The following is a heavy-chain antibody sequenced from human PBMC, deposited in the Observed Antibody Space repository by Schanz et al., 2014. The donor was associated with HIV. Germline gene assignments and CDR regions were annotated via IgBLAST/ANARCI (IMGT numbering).Heavy chain of an antibody. D-gene: IGHD1-26*01. CDR1: GFTLNDHA. Sequence: EEKLVESGGGLVQPGRSLRLSCAASGFTLNDHAMHWVRQAPGKGLEWVSGISWNSGSIGYADSVKGRFTISRDNSKNALYLQMNSLRAEDTAVYYCARDGLSSRGWFDPWGQGTLVTVSS. V-gene: IGHV3-9*01. J-gene: IGHJ5*02. CDR3: ARDGLSSRGWFDP. CDR2: ISWNSGSI.